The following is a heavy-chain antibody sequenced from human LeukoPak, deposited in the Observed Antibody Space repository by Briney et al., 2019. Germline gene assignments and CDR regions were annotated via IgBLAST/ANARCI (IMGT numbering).Heavy chain of an antibody. Sequence: ASVKVSCKTSGYTFTSYEINWVRQATGQGFEWVGLMNPNSGNTVYAQNFRGRVTMTRDTSISTAYMELSGLRSEDTAVYYCAKGDERGAWFGELQQNWGQGTLVTVSS. V-gene: IGHV1-8*01. CDR3: AKGDERGAWFGELQQN. CDR2: MNPNSGNT. J-gene: IGHJ4*02. D-gene: IGHD3-10*01. CDR1: GYTFTSYE.